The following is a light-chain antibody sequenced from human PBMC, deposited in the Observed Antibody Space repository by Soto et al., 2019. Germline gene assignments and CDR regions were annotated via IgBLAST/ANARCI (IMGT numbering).Light chain of an antibody. J-gene: IGLJ3*02. V-gene: IGLV1-47*01. CDR2: RNN. Sequence: QSVLTQPPSASGTPGQRVTISCSGSSSNMGTSYVYWYQHLPGAAPKLLISRNNQRPSGVPDRFSGSKSGTSASLAISGLRSEDEADYYCATRDDSLSGHWLFGGGTKLTVL. CDR3: ATRDDSLSGHWL. CDR1: SSNMGTSY.